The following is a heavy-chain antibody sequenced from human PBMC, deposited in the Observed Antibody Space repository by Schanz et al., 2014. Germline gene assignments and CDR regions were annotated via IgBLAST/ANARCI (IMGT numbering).Heavy chain of an antibody. J-gene: IGHJ4*02. CDR2: IRSKPNNYAT. CDR1: GFTFSASA. D-gene: IGHD3-22*01. V-gene: IGHV3-73*02. CDR3: AKDAAYYDSVIFPDH. Sequence: EVQLVESGGGLVQPGGSLKLSCAASGFTFSASAMHWVRQAPGKGLEWVGHIRSKPNNYATEYAASMKGRFTISRDNLKNTVYLQMNSLRAGDTAIYFCAKDAAYYDSVIFPDHWGQGTLVTVSS.